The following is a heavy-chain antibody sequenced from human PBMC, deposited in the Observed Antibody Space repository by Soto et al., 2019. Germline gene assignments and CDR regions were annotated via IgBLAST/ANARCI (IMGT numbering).Heavy chain of an antibody. Sequence: GGSLRLSCAASGFTFSSYAMSWVRQAPGKGLEWVSAISGSGGSTYYADSVKGRFTISRDNSKNTLYLQVNSLRAEDTAVYYCAKDPYGSGSFSDYYYYYMDVWGKGTTVTVSS. CDR1: GFTFSSYA. V-gene: IGHV3-23*01. CDR3: AKDPYGSGSFSDYYYYYMDV. J-gene: IGHJ6*03. D-gene: IGHD3-10*01. CDR2: ISGSGGST.